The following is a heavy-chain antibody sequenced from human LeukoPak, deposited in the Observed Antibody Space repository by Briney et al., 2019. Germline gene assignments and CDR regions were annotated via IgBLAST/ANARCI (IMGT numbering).Heavy chain of an antibody. J-gene: IGHJ4*02. CDR1: GFSFSTYD. V-gene: IGHV3-23*01. Sequence: GGSLRLSCVTSGFSFSTYDMSWVRQAPGKGLEWVSGITANTRGSITYYADSVKGRFTISRDSSKDTLYSQMNSLRAEDTAVFFCARGGYFSFDYWGQGTLVTVSS. CDR3: ARGGYFSFDY. CDR2: ITANTRGSIT. D-gene: IGHD2/OR15-2a*01.